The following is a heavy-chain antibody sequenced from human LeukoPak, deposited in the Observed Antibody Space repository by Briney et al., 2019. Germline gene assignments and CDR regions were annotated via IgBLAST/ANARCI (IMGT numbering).Heavy chain of an antibody. CDR1: GYTFTSYG. J-gene: IGHJ6*02. V-gene: IGHV1-18*01. Sequence: ASVEVSCKASGYTFTSYGISWVRQAPGQGLEWMGWISAYNGNTNYAQKLQGRVTMTTDTSTSTAYMELRSLRSDDTAVYYCARDRDSGRKYYYYGMDVWGQGTTVTVSS. CDR2: ISAYNGNT. CDR3: ARDRDSGRKYYYYGMDV. D-gene: IGHD1-26*01.